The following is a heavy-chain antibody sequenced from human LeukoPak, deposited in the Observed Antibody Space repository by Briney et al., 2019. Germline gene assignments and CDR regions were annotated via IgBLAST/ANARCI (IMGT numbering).Heavy chain of an antibody. D-gene: IGHD6-13*01. CDR1: GYSLTGYY. Sequence: ASVKVSCKASGYSLTGYYMHWVRQAPGQGLEWMGWINPNSGETGYAQQFQGRVSMTRDMSISTIYVELVRLKSDDTAFYYCARWDGYSSSPDYWGQGSLVTVSS. CDR3: ARWDGYSSSPDY. CDR2: INPNSGET. V-gene: IGHV1-2*02. J-gene: IGHJ4*02.